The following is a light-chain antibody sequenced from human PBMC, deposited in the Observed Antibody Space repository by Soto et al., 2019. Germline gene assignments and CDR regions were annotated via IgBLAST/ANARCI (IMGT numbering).Light chain of an antibody. Sequence: QSALTQPASVSGSPGQSITISCTGTSSDVGGYNYVSWFQQHPGKAPNLMIYDVYRRPSGVSYRFSGSKSGNTASLTISGLQAEDRADYYCSSYTTSSTVVFGGGTKLTVL. J-gene: IGLJ2*01. CDR1: SSDVGGYNY. CDR3: SSYTTSSTVV. CDR2: DVY. V-gene: IGLV2-14*01.